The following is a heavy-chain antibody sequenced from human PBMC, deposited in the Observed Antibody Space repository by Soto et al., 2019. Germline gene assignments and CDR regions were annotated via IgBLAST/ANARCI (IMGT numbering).Heavy chain of an antibody. J-gene: IGHJ6*02. D-gene: IGHD2-15*01. V-gene: IGHV4-34*01. CDR1: GGSFSGYY. CDR3: ARGRYCSDGSCYSDYYYYYGMDV. Sequence: PSETLSLTCAVYGGSFSGYYWSWIRQPPGKGLEWIGEINHSGSTNYNPSLKSRVTISVDTSKNQFSLKLSSVTAADTAVYYCARGRYCSDGSCYSDYYYYYGMDVWGQGTTVTVSS. CDR2: INHSGST.